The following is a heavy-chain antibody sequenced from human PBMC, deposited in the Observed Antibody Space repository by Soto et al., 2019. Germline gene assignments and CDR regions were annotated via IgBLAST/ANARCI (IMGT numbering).Heavy chain of an antibody. CDR3: AKSTGGTANGMDV. CDR1: GFTFGDYA. CDR2: ISWSGGSI. Sequence: EVPLVESGGGLVQPGRSLRLSCAASGFTFGDYAMHWVRQVPGKGLEWVSGISWSGGSIGYGDSVKGRFSISRDNAKKSLYLQMNSLRPEDTALYYCAKSTGGTANGMDVWGQGTTVTVSS. V-gene: IGHV3-9*01. J-gene: IGHJ6*02. D-gene: IGHD2-8*02.